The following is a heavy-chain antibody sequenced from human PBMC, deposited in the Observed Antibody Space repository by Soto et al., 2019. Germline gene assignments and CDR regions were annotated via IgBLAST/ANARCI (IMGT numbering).Heavy chain of an antibody. CDR1: GDTISTGGYS. D-gene: IGHD3-22*01. V-gene: IGHV4-30-2*01. J-gene: IGHJ4*02. CDR3: ARLLYDRRGYYYFDY. CDR2: IHPFGDT. Sequence: SETLSLTCGVSGDTISTGGYSWAWIRQPPGKALEWIGEIHPFGDTNYNPSLSNRVTISLDTSKNQFSLKLNSVTAADTAVYYCARLLYDRRGYYYFDYWGQGTLVTVSS.